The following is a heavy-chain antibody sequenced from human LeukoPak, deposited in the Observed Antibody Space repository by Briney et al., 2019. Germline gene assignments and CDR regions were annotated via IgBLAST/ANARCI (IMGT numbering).Heavy chain of an antibody. Sequence: GGSLRLSCAASGFTFSTYWMYWVRQAPGKGLEWVANIKPDGSEEYYMGSVQGRFTISRDNAKNSLYLQMNSLRVEDTAVYWCTRVMGRAAADYWSQGTLGTVSS. V-gene: IGHV3-7*01. CDR1: GFTFSTYW. D-gene: IGHD1-26*01. J-gene: IGHJ4*02. CDR3: TRVMGRAAADY. CDR2: IKPDGSEE.